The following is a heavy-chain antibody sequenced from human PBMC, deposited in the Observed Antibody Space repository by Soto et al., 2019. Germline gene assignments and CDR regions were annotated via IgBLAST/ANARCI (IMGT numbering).Heavy chain of an antibody. CDR1: CGSMNSGGYF. Sequence: PSETLSLTCSVSCGSMNSGGYFWSWIRQHPGKGLEWIGYIHYNGDTYYNPSLKSRVAISVDTSKNQFSLNLTSVTAADTAVYYCARRGGSSSGYYYYAMDVWGQGTTVTVSS. CDR3: ARRGGSSSGYYYYAMDV. J-gene: IGHJ6*02. CDR2: IHYNGDT. D-gene: IGHD6-6*01. V-gene: IGHV4-31*03.